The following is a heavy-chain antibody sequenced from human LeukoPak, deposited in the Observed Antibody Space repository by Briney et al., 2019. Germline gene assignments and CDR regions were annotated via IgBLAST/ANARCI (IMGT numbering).Heavy chain of an antibody. CDR3: ARGSGYDGDY. V-gene: IGHV1-69*05. CDR2: IIPIFGTA. CDR1: GGTFSSYA. D-gene: IGHD3-22*01. J-gene: IGHJ4*02. Sequence: ASVKVSCKASGGTFSSYAISWVRQAPGQGLEWMGGIIPIFGTANYAQKFQGRVTMTRDTSISTAYMEMSRLRSDDTAVYYCARGSGYDGDYWGQGTLVTVSS.